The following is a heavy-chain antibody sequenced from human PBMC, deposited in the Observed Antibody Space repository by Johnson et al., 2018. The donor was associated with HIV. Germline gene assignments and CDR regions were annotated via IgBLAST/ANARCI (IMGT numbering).Heavy chain of an antibody. CDR2: ISYDGSNK. V-gene: IGHV3-30-3*01. D-gene: IGHD1-1*01. CDR3: AKDATLQDGTGAFDI. CDR1: GFTFSSYA. Sequence: QEQLVESGGGVVQPGRSLRLSCAASGFTFSSYAMHWVRQAPGKGLEWVAVISYDGSNKYYADSVKGRFTISRDNSKNTLFLQMDSLRAEDTSVSYCAKDATLQDGTGAFDIWGQGTMVTVSS. J-gene: IGHJ3*02.